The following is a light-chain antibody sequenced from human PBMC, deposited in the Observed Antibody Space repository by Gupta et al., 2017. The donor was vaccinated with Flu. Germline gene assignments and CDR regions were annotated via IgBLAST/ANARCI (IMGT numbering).Light chain of an antibody. J-gene: IGKJ4*01. CDR3: QQHGSYPLT. CDR1: QSVNRY. CDR2: GAS. V-gene: IGKV3-20*01. Sequence: PGTLSLSPGERATLSCRASQSVNRYLVWYQQKPGQAPRLLIYGASSRATGIPDRFSGSGSGTDFTLTISRLEPEDFAVYYCQQHGSYPLTFGGGTKVEIK.